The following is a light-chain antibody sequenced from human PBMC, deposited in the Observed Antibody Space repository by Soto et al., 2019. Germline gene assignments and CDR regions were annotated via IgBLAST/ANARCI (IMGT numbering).Light chain of an antibody. Sequence: EIVLTQSPGTLSLAPGERATLSCRASQSVSSSHLAWYQQKPGQAPRLLIYGASSRATGIPDRFSGSGSGTDFTLTISRLEPEDFAVYYCQQYGSSPMFGQGTKWIS. J-gene: IGKJ1*01. CDR2: GAS. CDR1: QSVSSSH. CDR3: QQYGSSPM. V-gene: IGKV3-20*01.